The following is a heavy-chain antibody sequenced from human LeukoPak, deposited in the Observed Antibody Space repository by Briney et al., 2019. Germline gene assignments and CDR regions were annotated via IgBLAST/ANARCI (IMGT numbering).Heavy chain of an antibody. CDR1: GYTFTGYY. CDR3: ARDLGYCSSTSCYYYYMDV. CDR2: INPNSGGT. V-gene: IGHV1-2*02. J-gene: IGHJ6*03. Sequence: ASVKVSCKASGYTFTGYYMHWVRQAPGQRLEWMGWINPNSGGTNYAQKFQGRVTMTRDTSISTAYMELSRLRSDDTAVYYCARDLGYCSSTSCYYYYMDVRGKGTTVTISS. D-gene: IGHD2-2*01.